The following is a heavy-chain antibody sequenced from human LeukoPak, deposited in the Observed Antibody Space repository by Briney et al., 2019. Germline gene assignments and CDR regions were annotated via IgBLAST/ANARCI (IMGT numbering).Heavy chain of an antibody. D-gene: IGHD3-22*01. CDR3: ARHFTYHYDGSGYPRDGFDI. Sequence: PSETLSLTCTVSGGSISGYYWSWIRQSPGEGLVWIGYIYYSGSTNYNPSLKSRVTISIDMSKNQFSLKLSSVTAADTALYYCARHFTYHYDGSGYPRDGFDIWGQGTMVTVSS. V-gene: IGHV4-59*08. CDR2: IYYSGST. J-gene: IGHJ3*02. CDR1: GGSISGYY.